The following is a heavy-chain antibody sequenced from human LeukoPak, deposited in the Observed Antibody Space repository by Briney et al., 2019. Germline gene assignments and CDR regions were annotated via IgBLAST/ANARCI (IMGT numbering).Heavy chain of an antibody. CDR1: GYTLTELS. CDR3: ATVWFGELLLVEYFQH. V-gene: IGHV1-24*01. CDR2: FDPEDGET. D-gene: IGHD3-10*01. Sequence: ASVKVSCKVSGYTLTELSMHWVRQAPGKGLEWMGGFDPEDGETIYAQKFQGRVTMTEDTSTDTAYMELSSLRSEDTAVYYCATVWFGELLLVEYFQHWGQGTLVTVSS. J-gene: IGHJ1*01.